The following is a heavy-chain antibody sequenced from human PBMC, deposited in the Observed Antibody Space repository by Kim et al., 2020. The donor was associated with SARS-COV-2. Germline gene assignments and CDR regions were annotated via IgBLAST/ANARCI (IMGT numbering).Heavy chain of an antibody. J-gene: IGHJ4*02. CDR3: ARSRGLRWTFDY. D-gene: IGHD4-17*01. CDR2: INAGNGNT. CDR1: GYTFTSYA. Sequence: ASVKVSCKASGYTFTSYAMHWVRQAPGQRLEWMGWINAGNGNTKYSQKFQGSVTITRDTSASTAYMELSSLRSEDTAVYYCARSRGLRWTFDYWGQGTLVTVSS. V-gene: IGHV1-3*01.